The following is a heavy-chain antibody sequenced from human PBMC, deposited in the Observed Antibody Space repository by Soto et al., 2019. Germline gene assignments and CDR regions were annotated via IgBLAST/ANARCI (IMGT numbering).Heavy chain of an antibody. Sequence: GGSLRLSFAASGFTFSSYGMHWVRQAPGKGLEWVAVISYDGSNKYYADSVKGRFTISRDNSKNTLYLQMNSLRAEDTAVYYCAKERVPAATMWWFHXWGQGTLVTVSX. J-gene: IGHJ5*02. CDR1: GFTFSSYG. V-gene: IGHV3-30*18. D-gene: IGHD2-2*01. CDR3: AKERVPAATMWWFHX. CDR2: ISYDGSNK.